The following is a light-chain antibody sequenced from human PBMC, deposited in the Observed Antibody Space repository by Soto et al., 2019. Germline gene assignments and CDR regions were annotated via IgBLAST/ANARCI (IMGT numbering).Light chain of an antibody. CDR2: AAS. CDR1: QSISSY. J-gene: IGKJ1*01. CDR3: QQSYSTPPT. V-gene: IGKV1-39*01. Sequence: IQMTQSPSSLSSSFGDRVTITCRASQSISSYLNWYQQKPGKAPKLLIYAASSLQSGVPSRFSGSVSGTDGTITISSLKTEDGSTYYCQQSYSTPPTFGQGTKVDIK.